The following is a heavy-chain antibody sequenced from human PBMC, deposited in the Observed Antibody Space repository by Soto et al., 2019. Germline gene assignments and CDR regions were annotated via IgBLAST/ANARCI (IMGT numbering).Heavy chain of an antibody. CDR2: INHSGST. J-gene: IGHJ6*02. CDR3: ARAKGRAAPTTDYYYYYGMDV. CDR1: GGSFSGYY. V-gene: IGHV4-34*01. Sequence: SYTLSLTCAVYGGSFSGYYWSWIRQPPGKGLEWIGEINHSGSTNYDPSLKSRVTISVDTSKNQFSLKLSSVTAADTAVYYCARAKGRAAPTTDYYYYYGMDVWGQGTTVTSP. D-gene: IGHD1-26*01.